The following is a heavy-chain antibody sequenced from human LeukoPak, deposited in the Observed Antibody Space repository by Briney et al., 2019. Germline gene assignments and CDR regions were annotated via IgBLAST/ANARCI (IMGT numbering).Heavy chain of an antibody. CDR2: IYYSGST. D-gene: IGHD2-15*01. J-gene: IGHJ4*02. Sequence: SETLSLTCTVSGGSISSYYWSWIRQPPGKGLEWIGYIYYSGSTNYNPSLKSRVTISVDTSKNQFSLKLSSVTAADTAVYYCARWVCSGGSCSIDYWGQGTLVTVSS. CDR3: ARWVCSGGSCSIDY. V-gene: IGHV4-59*01. CDR1: GGSISSYY.